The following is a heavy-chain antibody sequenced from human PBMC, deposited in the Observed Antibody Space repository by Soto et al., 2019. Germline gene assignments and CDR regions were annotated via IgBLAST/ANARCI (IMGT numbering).Heavy chain of an antibody. Sequence: PGGSLRLSCTASGFTFGDYAMSWVRQAPGKGQEWVGFIRSKAYGGTTEYAASVKGRFTISRDDSKSIAYLQMNSLKTEDTAVYYCTSHLYYDILTGYPLDAFDIWGQGTMVTVSS. CDR1: GFTFGDYA. D-gene: IGHD3-9*01. J-gene: IGHJ3*02. V-gene: IGHV3-49*04. CDR3: TSHLYYDILTGYPLDAFDI. CDR2: IRSKAYGGTT.